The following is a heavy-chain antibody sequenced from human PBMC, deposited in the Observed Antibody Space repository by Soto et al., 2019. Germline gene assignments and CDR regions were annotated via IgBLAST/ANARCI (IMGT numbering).Heavy chain of an antibody. CDR3: ARPTYSSGWYVDY. Sequence: QLQLQESGPGLVKPSETLSLTCTVSGGSISSSSYYWGWIRQPPGKGLEWIGSIYYSWSTYYNPSLKSRVTISVDTSKNQFSLKLSSVTAADTAVYYCARPTYSSGWYVDYWGQGTLVTVSS. CDR2: IYYSWST. CDR1: GGSISSSSYY. V-gene: IGHV4-39*01. D-gene: IGHD6-19*01. J-gene: IGHJ4*02.